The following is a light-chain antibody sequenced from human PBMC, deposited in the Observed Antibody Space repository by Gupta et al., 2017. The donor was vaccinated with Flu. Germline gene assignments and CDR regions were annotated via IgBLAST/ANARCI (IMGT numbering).Light chain of an antibody. Sequence: DIQMTQSPSTLSASIGDRVIITCRASQNINYWLAWYQQKPGKAPKLLIYKASTLESGVPSRFSGSGSGTDFTLTISSLQPDDFATYYCQQYDSYSYTFGQGTKLEIK. J-gene: IGKJ2*01. CDR3: QQYDSYSYT. V-gene: IGKV1-5*03. CDR2: KAS. CDR1: QNINYW.